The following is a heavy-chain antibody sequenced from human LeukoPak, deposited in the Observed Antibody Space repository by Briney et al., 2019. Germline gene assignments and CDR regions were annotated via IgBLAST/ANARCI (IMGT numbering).Heavy chain of an antibody. CDR2: INSDGSST. CDR1: GFTFSSYW. J-gene: IGHJ4*02. V-gene: IGHV3-74*01. CDR3: AKESPVRVGFDY. Sequence: GGSLRLSCAASGFTFSSYWMHWVRQAPGKGLVWVSRINSDGSSTSYADSVKGRFTISRDNAKNTLYLQMNSLRAEDTAVYYCAKESPVRVGFDYWGQGTLVTVSS. D-gene: IGHD1-26*01.